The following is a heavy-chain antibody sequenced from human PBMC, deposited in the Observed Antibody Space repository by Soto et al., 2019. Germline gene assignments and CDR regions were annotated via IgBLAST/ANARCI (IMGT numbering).Heavy chain of an antibody. CDR1: PGRTICGHW. CDR2: MYESGIT. J-gene: IGHJ6*01. V-gene: IGHV4-4*02. CDR3: ARGFSMSDPSDKDRFSFYYGLNV. D-gene: IGHD3-10*02. Sequence: SETLRLTCAFYPGRTICGHWWPCFRHSPVNGLGPVPEMYESGITNYNPSLNGRLSISMDQSKNQFSLKLTSVTAADTALYFCARGFSMSDPSDKDRFSFYYGLNVWGQGTTVTGSS.